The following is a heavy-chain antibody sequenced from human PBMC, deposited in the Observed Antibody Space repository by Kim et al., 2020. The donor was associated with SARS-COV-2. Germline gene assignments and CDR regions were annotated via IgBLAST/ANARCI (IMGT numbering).Heavy chain of an antibody. J-gene: IGHJ6*02. D-gene: IGHD2-15*01. Sequence: GGSLRLSCSASGFTFGDYALTWYRQAPGQRLEWVGFVRTETYRATTRYAASVEGRFTISRDDSNSIAYLQMDSLKIEDTAMYYCARDRSSSVVADVWGQGTTVTVSS. V-gene: IGHV3-49*03. CDR2: VRTETYRATT. CDR1: GFTFGDYA. CDR3: ARDRSSSVVADV.